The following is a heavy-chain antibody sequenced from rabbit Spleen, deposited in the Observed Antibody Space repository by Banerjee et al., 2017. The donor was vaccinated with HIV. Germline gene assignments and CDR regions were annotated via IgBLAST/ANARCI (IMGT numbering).Heavy chain of an antibody. CDR2: IYTGNGKN. CDR1: GFSFSSGYD. V-gene: IGHV1S40*01. CDR3: TRDDGSGHYIDGYFNL. Sequence: QSLEESGGGLVKPGASLTLICTASGFSFSSGYDMSWVRQAPGKELEWIGFIYTGNGKNYYATWAKGRFTISKTSSTTVTLQVTSLTAADTATYFCTRDDGSGHYIDGYFNLWGPGTLVTVS. J-gene: IGHJ4*01. D-gene: IGHD1-1*01.